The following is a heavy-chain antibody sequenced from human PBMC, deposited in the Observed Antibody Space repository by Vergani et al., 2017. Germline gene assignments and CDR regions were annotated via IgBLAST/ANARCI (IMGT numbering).Heavy chain of an antibody. CDR2: IDPSDAYT. D-gene: IGHD4-17*01. V-gene: IGHV5-10-1*03. CDR1: GYSFTSYW. J-gene: IGHJ4*02. CDR3: AREDYGDYPFDY. Sequence: EVQLVQSGAEVKKPGESLRISCKGSGYSFTSYWISWVRQMPGKGLEWMGRIDPSDAYTNYSPSFQGHVTISADKSISTAYLQWSSLKASDTAMYYCAREDYGDYPFDYWGQGTLVTVSS.